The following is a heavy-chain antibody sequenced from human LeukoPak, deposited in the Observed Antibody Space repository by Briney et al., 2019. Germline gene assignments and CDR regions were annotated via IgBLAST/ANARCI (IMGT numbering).Heavy chain of an antibody. CDR1: GFTFSTYG. Sequence: SGGSLRLSCAASGFTFSTYGMHWVRQAPGKGLEWVSFIRYDGSFDGNNKYYSDSVKGRFTISRDNSKDTLYLQMNSLRPDDTAVYYCAKDENDYGDYGAEYFQHWGQGTLVTVSS. J-gene: IGHJ1*01. D-gene: IGHD4-17*01. CDR2: IRYDGSFDGNNK. V-gene: IGHV3-30*02. CDR3: AKDENDYGDYGAEYFQH.